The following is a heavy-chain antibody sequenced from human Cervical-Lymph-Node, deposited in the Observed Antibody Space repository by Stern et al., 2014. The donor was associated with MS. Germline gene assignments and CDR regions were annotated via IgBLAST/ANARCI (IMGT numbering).Heavy chain of an antibody. CDR1: GFTFRGYD. Sequence: VQLVESGGGVVQPGRSLRLSCEASGFTFRGYDMHWVRQAPGRGLEWVAVVSYDGSKQEYADSVKGRFTISRDNSKNTLYLQMDSLRVEDTAVFYCAKDGRSYGKNFFDYWGQGTLVTVSS. CDR3: AKDGRSYGKNFFDY. D-gene: IGHD1-26*01. V-gene: IGHV3-30*18. CDR2: VSYDGSKQ. J-gene: IGHJ4*02.